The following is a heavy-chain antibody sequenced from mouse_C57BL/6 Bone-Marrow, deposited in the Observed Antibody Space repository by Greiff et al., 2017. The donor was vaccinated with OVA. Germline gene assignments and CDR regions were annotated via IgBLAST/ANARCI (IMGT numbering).Heavy chain of an antibody. D-gene: IGHD2-13*01. Sequence: EVKVVESGGGLVQSGRSLRLSCATSGFTFSDFYMEWVRQAPGKGLEWIAASRNKANDYTTEYSASVKGRFIVSRDTSQSILYLQMNALRAEDTAIYYCARDAGGEGYFDYWGQGTTLTVSS. V-gene: IGHV7-1*01. CDR1: GFTFSDFY. J-gene: IGHJ2*01. CDR3: ARDAGGEGYFDY. CDR2: SRNKANDYTT.